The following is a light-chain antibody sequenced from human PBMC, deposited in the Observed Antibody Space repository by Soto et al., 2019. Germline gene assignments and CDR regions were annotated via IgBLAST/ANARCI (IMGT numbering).Light chain of an antibody. CDR2: GAS. CDR1: QDITTF. Sequence: DIQMTQSPSSLSASGGDRVTITRQASQDITTFLHWYQQKPGKAPELLIYGASSLETGVTSRFRGSGSGTDFTFIITSLQPEDIATYYCQHYATFPYTFGQGTKLEIK. J-gene: IGKJ2*01. V-gene: IGKV1-33*01. CDR3: QHYATFPYT.